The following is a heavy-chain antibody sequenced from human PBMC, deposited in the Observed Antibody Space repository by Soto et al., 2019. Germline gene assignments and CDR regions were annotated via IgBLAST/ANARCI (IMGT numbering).Heavy chain of an antibody. Sequence: QITLKESGPTLVKPTQTLTLTCTFSGFSRSTRGVAVGWFRQPPGKALEWLALIYWDEDKWYSPSLKSRLTITDDTSKNHVVLTITNMDPVDTATYYCAHRPRGYAYYFDYWGQGTLVSVSS. J-gene: IGHJ4*02. D-gene: IGHD5-12*01. CDR3: AHRPRGYAYYFDY. V-gene: IGHV2-5*02. CDR1: GFSRSTRGVA. CDR2: IYWDEDK.